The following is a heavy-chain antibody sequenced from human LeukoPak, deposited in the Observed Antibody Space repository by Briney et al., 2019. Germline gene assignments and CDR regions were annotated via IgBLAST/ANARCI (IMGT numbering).Heavy chain of an antibody. D-gene: IGHD6-13*01. V-gene: IGHV4-30-4*01. J-gene: IGHJ4*02. Sequence: SQTLSLTCTVSGASINSDNHYWSWIRQSPGKGLEWLGYYHSGNTDYSPSLKSRVTMSVDTSKNQFSLKVNSVTAADTAVYHCARDQVSRRFYYWGQGTLVTVSS. CDR3: ARDQVSRRFYY. CDR1: GASINSDNHY. CDR2: YHSGNT.